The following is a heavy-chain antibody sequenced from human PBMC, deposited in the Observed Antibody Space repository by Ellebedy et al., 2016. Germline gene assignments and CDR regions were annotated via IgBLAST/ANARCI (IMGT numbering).Heavy chain of an antibody. CDR2: ISGSGGSS. CDR3: AKEVGGYYYYGMDV. V-gene: IGHV3-23*01. Sequence: GGSLRLSXSASGFTFGDYAMSWVRQAPGRGLEWVSTISGSGGSSYSADAAKGRFTISRDNSKNTLYLQMNSLRAEDTAVYYCAKEVGGYYYYGMDVWGQGTTVTVSS. CDR1: GFTFGDYA. J-gene: IGHJ6*02.